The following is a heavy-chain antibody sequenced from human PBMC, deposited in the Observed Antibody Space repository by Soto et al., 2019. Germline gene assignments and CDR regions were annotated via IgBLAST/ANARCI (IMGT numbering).Heavy chain of an antibody. CDR3: TTDFGYSYGYFFDY. CDR1: GFTFSNAW. Sequence: GSLRLSCAASGFTFSNAWMNWVRQAPGKGLEWVGRIKSKTDGGTTDYAAPVKGRFTISRDDSKNPLYLQLNSLKTEDTAVYYCTTDFGYSYGYFFDYWGQGTLVTVSS. V-gene: IGHV3-15*07. CDR2: IKSKTDGGTT. D-gene: IGHD5-18*01. J-gene: IGHJ4*02.